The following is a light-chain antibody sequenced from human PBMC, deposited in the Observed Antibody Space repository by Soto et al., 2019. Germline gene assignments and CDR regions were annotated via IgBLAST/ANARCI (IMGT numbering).Light chain of an antibody. CDR1: QSVSSN. Sequence: EIAMTQSPAILSASPGERATLSCGASQSVSSNLAWYQQKPGQAPSLLIYGASTRATGTPARFSGSGSGTEFTLTISRLQSEDFAVYYCQQYNNWPRTFGQGTKVEIK. V-gene: IGKV3-15*01. J-gene: IGKJ1*01. CDR2: GAS. CDR3: QQYNNWPRT.